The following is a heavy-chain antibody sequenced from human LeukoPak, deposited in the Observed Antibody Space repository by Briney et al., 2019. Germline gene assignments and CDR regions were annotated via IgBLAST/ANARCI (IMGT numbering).Heavy chain of an antibody. D-gene: IGHD2-15*01. CDR3: AREGYCSGGICSYDN. Sequence: ETLSLTCAVYGGSFSGYYWSWIRQPPGKGLEWVARIKQDGSEKYYVESVKGRFTISRDNAKKSVYLQMDSLRAEDTAVYYCAREGYCSGGICSYDNWGQGTLVTVSS. CDR2: IKQDGSEK. J-gene: IGHJ4*02. V-gene: IGHV3-7*01. CDR1: GGSFSGYY.